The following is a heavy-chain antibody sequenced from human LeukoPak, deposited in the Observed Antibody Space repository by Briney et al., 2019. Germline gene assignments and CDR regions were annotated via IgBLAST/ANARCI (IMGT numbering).Heavy chain of an antibody. D-gene: IGHD3-22*01. V-gene: IGHV3-30*04. CDR1: GFTFSSYA. CDR2: ISYDGSNK. Sequence: GGSLRLSCAASGFTFSSYAMHWVRQAPGKGLEWVAVISYDGSNKYYADSVKGRFTISRDNSKNTLYLQMNSLRAEDTAVYYCARVYYDNPPDYWGRGTLVTVSS. CDR3: ARVYYDNPPDY. J-gene: IGHJ4*02.